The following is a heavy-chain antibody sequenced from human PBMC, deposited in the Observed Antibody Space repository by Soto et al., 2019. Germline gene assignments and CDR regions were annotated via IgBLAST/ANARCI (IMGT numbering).Heavy chain of an antibody. V-gene: IGHV3-7*01. CDR2: IKQDGSEQ. Sequence: EVQLVESGGDLVQPGGSLRLSCAASGFAFSGYWMSWVRQAPGKGLEGVSNIKQDGSEQYYVDSVKGRFTISRDNAKNSLYLQMNSLGVEDTAVYYCARATSVAAYWGQGTLVTVSS. D-gene: IGHD6-19*01. CDR3: ARATSVAAY. CDR1: GFAFSGYW. J-gene: IGHJ4*02.